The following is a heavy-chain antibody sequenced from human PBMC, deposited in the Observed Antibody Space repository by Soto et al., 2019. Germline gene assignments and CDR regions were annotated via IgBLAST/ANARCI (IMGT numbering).Heavy chain of an antibody. CDR3: PHSRTRGYSYGRTEYYYYYGMDV. CDR2: IYWDDDK. V-gene: IGHV2-5*02. J-gene: IGHJ6*02. Sequence: QITLKESGPTLVKPTQTLTLTCTFSGFSLSTSGVGVGWIRQPPGKDLEWLALIYWDDDKRYSPSLKSRLTITKDTSKNQVVLTMTNMDPVDTATYYRPHSRTRGYSYGRTEYYYYYGMDVWGQGTTVTVSS. D-gene: IGHD5-18*01. CDR1: GFSLSTSGVG.